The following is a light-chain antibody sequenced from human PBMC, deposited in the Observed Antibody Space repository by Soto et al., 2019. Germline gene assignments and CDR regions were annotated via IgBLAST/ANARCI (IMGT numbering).Light chain of an antibody. CDR3: SSYTSSTIL. V-gene: IGLV2-14*03. CDR2: DVS. CDR1: SSDADAYNY. Sequence: QSALTQPASESGSPGQSIIISCTGTSSDADAYNYVSWYQHHPGKAPKLLIYDVSNRPSGISNRFSGSKSGNTASLTISGLQPEDEADYFCSSYTSSTILFGGGTKLTVL. J-gene: IGLJ2*01.